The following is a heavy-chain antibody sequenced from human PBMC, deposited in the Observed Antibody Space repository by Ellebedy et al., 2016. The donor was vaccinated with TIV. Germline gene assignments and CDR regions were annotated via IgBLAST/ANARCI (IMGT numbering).Heavy chain of an antibody. J-gene: IGHJ4*02. Sequence: AASVKVSCKASGYTFTSYGFIWVRQAPGQGLEWMGWISTYNGATNYARNFQDRVTMTTDTSTNTAYMELRSLRSDDTAVYYCVREEIHGNYAAPPHYWGQGTLVTVSS. CDR2: ISTYNGAT. D-gene: IGHD3-22*01. CDR3: VREEIHGNYAAPPHY. CDR1: GYTFTSYG. V-gene: IGHV1-18*04.